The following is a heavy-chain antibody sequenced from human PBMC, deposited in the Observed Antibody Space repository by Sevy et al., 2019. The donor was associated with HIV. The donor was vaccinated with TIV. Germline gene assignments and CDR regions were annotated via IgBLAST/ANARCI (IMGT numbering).Heavy chain of an antibody. CDR1: GFTFSDHY. J-gene: IGHJ6*03. D-gene: IGHD2-15*01. V-gene: IGHV3-72*01. CDR2: IRNRPNSYTT. Sequence: GGSLRLSCAASGFTFSDHYVDWVRQAPGKGLEWVGRIRNRPNSYTTEYAAYVKGRFTISRDDSRNSVYLQTNSLKTQDSAVYYCVRGPNCGVGGCQQISPYCLDVWGKGATVTVSS. CDR3: VRGPNCGVGGCQQISPYCLDV.